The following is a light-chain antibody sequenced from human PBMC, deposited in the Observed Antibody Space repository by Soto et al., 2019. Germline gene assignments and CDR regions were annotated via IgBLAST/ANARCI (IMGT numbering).Light chain of an antibody. CDR1: SIGSES. J-gene: IGLJ2*01. V-gene: IGLV3-21*04. Sequence: SYELSQSPSLSVAPGKTATIACGGNSIGSESVHWYQQKPGQAPVVVIHDDRDRPSGIPERFAGSKSGNTATLTITRVEAEDAADYYCQVWDPSSDHVLFGGGTKLTVL. CDR2: DDR. CDR3: QVWDPSSDHVL.